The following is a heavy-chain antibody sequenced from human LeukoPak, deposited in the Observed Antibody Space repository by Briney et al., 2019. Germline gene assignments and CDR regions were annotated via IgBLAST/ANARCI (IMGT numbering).Heavy chain of an antibody. CDR3: ARHPPPMTTVGYYYYYGMDV. Sequence: SETLSLTCTVSGGSISSYYWSWIRQPPRKGLEWIGYIYYTRSTHYNPSLKSRVTISVDTSKNQFSLKLSSVTAADTAVYYRARHPPPMTTVGYYYYYGMDVWGQGTTVTVSS. J-gene: IGHJ6*02. D-gene: IGHD4-11*01. CDR2: IYYTRST. V-gene: IGHV4-59*01. CDR1: GGSISSYY.